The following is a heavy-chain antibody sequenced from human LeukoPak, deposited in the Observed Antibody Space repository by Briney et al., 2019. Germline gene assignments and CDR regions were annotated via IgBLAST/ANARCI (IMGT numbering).Heavy chain of an antibody. Sequence: ASVKVSCKASGYTFTSYYMHWVRQAPGQGLEWMGIINPSGGSTSYAQKFQGRVTMTRGTSTSTVYMELSSLRSEDTAVYYCASDIEQLVLNYYYGMDVWGQGTTVTVSS. CDR1: GYTFTSYY. CDR2: INPSGGST. D-gene: IGHD6-6*01. CDR3: ASDIEQLVLNYYYGMDV. J-gene: IGHJ6*02. V-gene: IGHV1-46*01.